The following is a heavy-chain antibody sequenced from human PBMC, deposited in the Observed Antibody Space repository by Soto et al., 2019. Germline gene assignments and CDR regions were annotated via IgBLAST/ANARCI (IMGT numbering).Heavy chain of an antibody. Sequence: HGESLKISCKGSGYSFPTFWIGWVRQMPGKGLEWMGVIYPGDSDTRYSPSFQGQVTMSADRSISTAYLQWTSLKASDTAIYYCARSGRNAYYNMDVWGQGTTVTVSS. J-gene: IGHJ6*02. D-gene: IGHD3-16*01. CDR1: GYSFPTFW. CDR2: IYPGDSDT. V-gene: IGHV5-51*01. CDR3: ARSGRNAYYNMDV.